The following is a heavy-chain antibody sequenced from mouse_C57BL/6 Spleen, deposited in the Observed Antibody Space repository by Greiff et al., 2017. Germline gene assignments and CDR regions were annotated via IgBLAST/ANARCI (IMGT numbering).Heavy chain of an antibody. D-gene: IGHD2-1*01. J-gene: IGHJ4*01. CDR3: ARNTGIYYGNHGAMDY. CDR2: IWSGGST. V-gene: IGHV2-2*01. Sequence: QVQLQQSGPGLVQPSQSLSITCTVSGFSLTSYGVHWVRQSPGKGLEWLGVIWSGGSTDANAAFISRLSISKDTSKSQVFFKMNSLQADDTAIYYCARNTGIYYGNHGAMDYWGQGTSVTVSS. CDR1: GFSLTSYG.